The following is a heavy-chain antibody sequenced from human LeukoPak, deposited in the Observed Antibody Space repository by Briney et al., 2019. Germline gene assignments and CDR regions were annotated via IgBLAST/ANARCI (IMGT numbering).Heavy chain of an antibody. CDR1: GYTFSNYG. V-gene: IGHV1-18*01. CDR3: ARDGDYDFWSGYSPTQNWFDP. Sequence: ASVKVSCKASGYTFSNYGISWVRQAPGQGLEWMGWISAYNGNINYAQKFQGRVTMTRDTSISTAYMELSRLRSDDTAVYYCARDGDYDFWSGYSPTQNWFDPWGQGTLVTVSS. D-gene: IGHD3-3*01. J-gene: IGHJ5*02. CDR2: ISAYNGNI.